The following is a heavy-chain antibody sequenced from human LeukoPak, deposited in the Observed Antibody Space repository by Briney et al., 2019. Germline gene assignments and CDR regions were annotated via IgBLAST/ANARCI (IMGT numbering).Heavy chain of an antibody. Sequence: GGSLRLSCAASGFTFYDYGIGWVRQAPGKGLEWVSGINWNGGSTGYADSVKGRFTISRDNAKNSLYLQMNSLRAEDTALYYCARAVVAVAGTGGAFDIWGQGTMVTVSS. CDR2: INWNGGST. CDR3: ARAVVAVAGTGGAFDI. D-gene: IGHD6-19*01. CDR1: GFTFYDYG. V-gene: IGHV3-20*04. J-gene: IGHJ3*02.